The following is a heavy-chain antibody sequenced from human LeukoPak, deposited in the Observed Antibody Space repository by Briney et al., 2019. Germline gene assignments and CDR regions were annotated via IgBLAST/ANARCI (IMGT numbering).Heavy chain of an antibody. CDR3: TTLTVASNFDY. V-gene: IGHV3-48*03. D-gene: IGHD2-2*01. J-gene: IGHJ4*02. CDR1: GFGFSVYE. Sequence: GGSLRPSCAASGFGFSVYEMHWVRQAPGRGLEWIADISGSDTSAYYADSLKGRFTISRDNAKNSLYLQMNRLRVEDTAVYYCTTLTVASNFDYWGQG. CDR2: ISGSDTSA.